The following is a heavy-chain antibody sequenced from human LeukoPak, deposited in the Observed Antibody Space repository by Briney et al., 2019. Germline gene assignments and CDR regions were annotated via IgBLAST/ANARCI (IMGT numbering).Heavy chain of an antibody. CDR2: IYYSGST. D-gene: IGHD2-2*01. V-gene: IGHV4-31*03. J-gene: IGHJ4*02. CDR1: SGSISSGGYY. CDR3: ARVRGSSTSCLFDY. Sequence: PSETLSLTCTVSSGSISSGGYYWSWIRQHPGKGLEWIGYIYYSGSTYYNPSLKSRVTISVDTSKNQFSLKLSSVTAADTAVYYSARVRGSSTSCLFDYWGQGTLVTVSS.